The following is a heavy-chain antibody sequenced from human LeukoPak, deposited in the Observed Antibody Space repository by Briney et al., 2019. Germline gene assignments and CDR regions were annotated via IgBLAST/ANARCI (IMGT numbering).Heavy chain of an antibody. Sequence: ASVKVSCKASGGTFSSYAISWVRQAPGQGLEWMGGIIPIFGTANYAQKFQGRVTITADKSTSTAYMELSSLRSEDTAVYYCARRSWYCSSTSCPNWFDPWGQGTLVTVSS. V-gene: IGHV1-69*06. J-gene: IGHJ5*02. CDR2: IIPIFGTA. CDR3: ARRSWYCSSTSCPNWFDP. D-gene: IGHD2-2*01. CDR1: GGTFSSYA.